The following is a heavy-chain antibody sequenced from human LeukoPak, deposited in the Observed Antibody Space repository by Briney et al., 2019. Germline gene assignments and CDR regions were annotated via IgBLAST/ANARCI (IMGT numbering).Heavy chain of an antibody. CDR3: ARGSGYYSSFDY. V-gene: IGHV4-4*07. J-gene: IGHJ4*02. CDR1: GGSISSYY. D-gene: IGHD3-22*01. Sequence: SETLSLACAVFGGSISSYYWSWIRQPAGKGLEWIGRIYSTGSTNYNPSLKSRVTMSVDTSKNQFSLKLSSVTAADTAVYYCARGSGYYSSFDYWGQGTLVTVSS. CDR2: IYSTGST.